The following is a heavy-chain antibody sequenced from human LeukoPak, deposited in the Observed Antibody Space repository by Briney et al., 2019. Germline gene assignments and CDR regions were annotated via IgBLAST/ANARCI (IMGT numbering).Heavy chain of an antibody. D-gene: IGHD2-2*02. V-gene: IGHV1-18*01. CDR2: ISAYNGNT. Sequence: ASVKVSCKASGYTFTSYGISWVRQAPGQGLEWMGWISAYNGNTNYAQKLQGRVTMTTDTSTSTAYMELRSLRSDGTAVYYCARDRVPAAIRDYYYYYMDVWGKGTTVTVSS. CDR1: GYTFTSYG. J-gene: IGHJ6*03. CDR3: ARDRVPAAIRDYYYYYMDV.